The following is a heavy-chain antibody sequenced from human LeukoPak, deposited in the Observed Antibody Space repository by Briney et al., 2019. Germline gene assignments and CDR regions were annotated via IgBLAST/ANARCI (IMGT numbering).Heavy chain of an antibody. J-gene: IGHJ4*02. Sequence: GQSLKISCKGSGYSFTNYGISWVRQMLGTGLEWMGRIDPSDSYSNYGPSFQGHVTISADRSISTAYLQWRSLKASDTAMYYCARQLDYYDKRDYWGQGTLVTVAS. CDR2: IDPSDSYS. CDR3: ARQLDYYDKRDY. D-gene: IGHD3-22*01. CDR1: GYSFTNYG. V-gene: IGHV5-10-1*01.